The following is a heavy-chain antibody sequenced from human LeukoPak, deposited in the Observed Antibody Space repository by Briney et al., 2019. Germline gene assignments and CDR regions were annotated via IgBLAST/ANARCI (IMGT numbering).Heavy chain of an antibody. CDR1: GYTFTSYD. CDR3: ARVDRYSSGWYIKYYYDSSGYFLAY. CDR2: MNPNSGNT. J-gene: IGHJ4*02. V-gene: IGHV1-8*01. D-gene: IGHD3-22*01. Sequence: SVKVSCKASGYTFTSYDINWVRQATGQGLAWMGWMNPNSGNTGYAQKFQGRVTMTRNTSISTAYMELSSLRSEDTAVYYCARVDRYSSGWYIKYYYDSSGYFLAYWGQGTLVTVSS.